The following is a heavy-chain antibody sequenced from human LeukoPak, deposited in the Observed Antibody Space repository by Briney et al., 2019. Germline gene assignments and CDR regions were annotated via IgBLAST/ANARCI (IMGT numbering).Heavy chain of an antibody. V-gene: IGHV1-69*05. Sequence: ASVKVSCKASGGTFSSYAISWLRQAPGQGLEWMGGIIPIFGTANYAQKFQGRVTITTDESTSTAYMELSSLRSEDTAVYYCAREPLRYSSTMAWFDPWGQGTLVTVSS. CDR3: AREPLRYSSTMAWFDP. J-gene: IGHJ5*02. D-gene: IGHD6-13*01. CDR2: IIPIFGTA. CDR1: GGTFSSYA.